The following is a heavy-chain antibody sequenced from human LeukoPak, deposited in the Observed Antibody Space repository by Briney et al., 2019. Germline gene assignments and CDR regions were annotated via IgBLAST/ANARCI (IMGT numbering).Heavy chain of an antibody. D-gene: IGHD3-16*02. Sequence: ASVKVSCKASGCIFTSYDINWVRQAPGQGLEWMGWMNPNSGNTDYAQKFQGRVTMTRNTSISTDYMDLRSLRSEDTAVYYCARGNFRLGELSQDYWGQGTLVTVSS. CDR1: GCIFTSYD. CDR3: ARGNFRLGELSQDY. J-gene: IGHJ4*02. V-gene: IGHV1-8*01. CDR2: MNPNSGNT.